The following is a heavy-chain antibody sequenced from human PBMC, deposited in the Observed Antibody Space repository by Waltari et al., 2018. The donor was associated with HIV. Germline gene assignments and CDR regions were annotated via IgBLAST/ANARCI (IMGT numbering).Heavy chain of an antibody. CDR2: LYYTGNT. J-gene: IGHJ5*01. CDR3: ARLDCSGGTCSPFDP. CDR1: GCSVFSSVSY. Sequence: QLQLQESGPGLVKPSETLSLTCTVSGCSVFSSVSYWGWIRQPPGRGLEWIGTLYYTGNTYYNPSLQSRVTISVGVSKNQFSLKLGSVSASDTAVYYCARLDCSGGTCSPFDPWGQGTLVTVSS. V-gene: IGHV4-39*01. D-gene: IGHD2-15*01.